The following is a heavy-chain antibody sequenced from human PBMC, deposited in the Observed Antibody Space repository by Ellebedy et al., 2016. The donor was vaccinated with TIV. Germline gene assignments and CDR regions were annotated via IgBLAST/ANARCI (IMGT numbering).Heavy chain of an antibody. Sequence: GESLKISCAASGFTFSSYAMSWVRQAPGKGLEWVSAISGSGGSTYYADSVKGRFTISRDNSKNTLYLQMYSLRAEDTAVYYCAKGGETLDWFDPWGQGTLVTVSS. J-gene: IGHJ5*02. D-gene: IGHD7-27*01. V-gene: IGHV3-23*01. CDR1: GFTFSSYA. CDR3: AKGGETLDWFDP. CDR2: ISGSGGST.